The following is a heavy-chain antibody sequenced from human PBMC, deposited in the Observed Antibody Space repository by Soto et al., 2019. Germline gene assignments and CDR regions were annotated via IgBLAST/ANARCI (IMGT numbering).Heavy chain of an antibody. D-gene: IGHD2-2*01. CDR3: ARKILGSTSRPNYWYFDL. Sequence: EVQLLESGGALVQPGGSLRLSCAGSGFTFINYVMNWVRQAPGKGLEWVSSISGGGDAAFFPDSVRGRFTISRDNSKNTVPLQMNSLGVDDTAVYYCARKILGSTSRPNYWYFDLWGRSTLVTVSS. J-gene: IGHJ2*01. CDR1: GFTFINYV. CDR2: ISGGGDAA. V-gene: IGHV3-23*01.